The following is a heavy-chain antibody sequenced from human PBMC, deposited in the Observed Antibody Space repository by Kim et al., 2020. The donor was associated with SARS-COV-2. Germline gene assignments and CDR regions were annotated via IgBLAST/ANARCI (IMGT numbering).Heavy chain of an antibody. J-gene: IGHJ5*02. CDR3: AKHFPAGNVIDP. V-gene: IGHV4-39*01. Sequence: YNQSLKSRGYISVDTSKNQYALKLYSMTAEDTAVYYCAKHFPAGNVIDPWGQGTLVTVSS. D-gene: IGHD6-13*01.